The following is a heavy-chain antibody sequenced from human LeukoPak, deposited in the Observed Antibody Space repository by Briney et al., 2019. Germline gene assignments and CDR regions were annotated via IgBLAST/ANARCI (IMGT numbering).Heavy chain of an antibody. D-gene: IGHD5-18*01. CDR2: INHSGST. J-gene: IGHJ5*02. V-gene: IGHV4-34*01. CDR1: GGSISSYY. CDR3: ARGRGYSYAPRYNWFDP. Sequence: SSETLSRTCTVSGGSISSYYWSWIRKPPATGLEWIGEINHSGSTNYNPSLKSRVTISVDTSKNQFSLKLSSVTAADTAVYYCARGRGYSYAPRYNWFDPWGQGTLVTVSS.